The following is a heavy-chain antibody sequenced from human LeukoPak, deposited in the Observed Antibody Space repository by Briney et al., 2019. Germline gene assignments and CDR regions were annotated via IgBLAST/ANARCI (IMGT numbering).Heavy chain of an antibody. CDR1: GFTVSSNY. D-gene: IGHD6-13*01. CDR2: IYSGGST. Sequence: PGGSLRLSCAASGFTVSSNYMSWVRQAPGKGLELVSVIYSGGSTYYADSVKGRFTISRDNSKNTLYLQMNSLRAEDTAVYYCASLGYSSSWPSFDYWGQGTLLTVSS. J-gene: IGHJ4*02. V-gene: IGHV3-66*02. CDR3: ASLGYSSSWPSFDY.